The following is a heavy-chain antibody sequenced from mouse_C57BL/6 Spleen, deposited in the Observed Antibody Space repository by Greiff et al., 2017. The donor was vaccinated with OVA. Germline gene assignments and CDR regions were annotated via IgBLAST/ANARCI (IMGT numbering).Heavy chain of an antibody. D-gene: IGHD1-1*01. J-gene: IGHJ2*01. CDR3: ARHPLYYYGSSYFDY. Sequence: DVQGVESGGGLVKPGGSLKLSCAASGFTFSDYGMHWVRQAPEKGLEWVAYISSGSSTIYYADTVKGRFTISRDNAKNTLFLQMTSLRSEDTAMYYCARHPLYYYGSSYFDYWGQGTTLTVSS. CDR2: ISSGSSTI. CDR1: GFTFSDYG. V-gene: IGHV5-17*01.